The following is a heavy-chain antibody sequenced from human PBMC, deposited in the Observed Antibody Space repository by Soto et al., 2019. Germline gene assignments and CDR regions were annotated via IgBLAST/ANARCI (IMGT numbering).Heavy chain of an antibody. Sequence: ASVKVSCKASGYTFTTSGFNWVRQAPGQGLEWMGWISAKSGNTNYAQKLQGRVTMTTDPSTNTVYMELRSLTSDDTAIYYCTRAGASDWNYVSTSSWGQGTLVTVSS. D-gene: IGHD3-16*01. CDR1: GYTFTTSG. J-gene: IGHJ4*02. CDR2: ISAKSGNT. CDR3: TRAGASDWNYVSTSS. V-gene: IGHV1-18*04.